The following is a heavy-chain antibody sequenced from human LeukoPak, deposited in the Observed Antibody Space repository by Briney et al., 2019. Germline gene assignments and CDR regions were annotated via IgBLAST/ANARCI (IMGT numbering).Heavy chain of an antibody. D-gene: IGHD3-10*01. CDR2: IYYSGST. J-gene: IGHJ5*01. V-gene: IGHV4-59*01. CDR3: ARGPPDFYNSGSYYNGYNWFDS. CDR1: GDSISSFY. Sequence: PSETLSLTCTVSGDSISSFYWSWIRQPPGKGLEWIGYIYYSGSTNYNPSLKSRVTISVDTSKNQFSLKLSSVTAADTAVYYCARGPPDFYNSGSYYNGYNWFDSWGQGTLVTVSS.